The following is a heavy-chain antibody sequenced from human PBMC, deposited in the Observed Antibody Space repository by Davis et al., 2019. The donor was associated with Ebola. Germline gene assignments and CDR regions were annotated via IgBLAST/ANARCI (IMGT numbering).Heavy chain of an antibody. CDR2: INPHSGGT. Sequence: ASVKVSCKASGYTFTGYYMHWVRQAPGQGLEWMGWINPHSGGTNYAQKFQGRVTMTRDTSISTAYMELSRLRSDDTAVYYCARGAYSSGWYYFDYWGQGTLVTVSS. CDR1: GYTFTGYY. CDR3: ARGAYSSGWYYFDY. V-gene: IGHV1-2*02. D-gene: IGHD6-19*01. J-gene: IGHJ4*02.